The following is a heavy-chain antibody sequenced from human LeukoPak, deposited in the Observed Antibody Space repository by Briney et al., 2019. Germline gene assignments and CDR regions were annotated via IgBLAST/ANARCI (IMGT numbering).Heavy chain of an antibody. CDR2: INPNSGGT. CDR1: GFTFTGYY. CDR3: ARAPSVAGNY. D-gene: IGHD6-19*01. V-gene: IGHV1-2*02. J-gene: IGHJ4*02. Sequence: ASVKVSCKASGFTFTGYYMHWVRQAPGQGLEWMGWINPNSGGTNYAQKLQGRVTMTRDTSISTAYMELSRVRSDDAAVYYCARAPSVAGNYWGQGTLVTVSS.